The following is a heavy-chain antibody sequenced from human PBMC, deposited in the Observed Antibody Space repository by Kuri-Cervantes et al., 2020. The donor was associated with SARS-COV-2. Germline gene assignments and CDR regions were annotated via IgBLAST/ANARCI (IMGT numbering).Heavy chain of an antibody. V-gene: IGHV3-74*01. CDR3: AGGDSGSIGY. J-gene: IGHJ4*02. D-gene: IGHD3-22*01. Sequence: GESLKISCAVSGLIFNNSWMHWVRQGPGKGLVWVSRISTDGTYTHYADSVKGRFTISRDNTRNTVYLQMNSLRADDTAVYYCAGGDSGSIGYWGQGTLVTVSS. CDR1: GLIFNNSW. CDR2: ISTDGTYT.